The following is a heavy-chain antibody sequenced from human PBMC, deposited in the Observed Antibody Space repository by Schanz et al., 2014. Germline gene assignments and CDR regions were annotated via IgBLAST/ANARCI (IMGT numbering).Heavy chain of an antibody. V-gene: IGHV3-23*01. CDR2: ISGGGGTT. CDR3: ARDRRNADLDY. CDR1: GFSFSDYY. Sequence: VHLLESGGGLVEPGGSLRLSCAASGFSFSDYYMSWIRQAPGKGLEWVSAISGGGGTTYYADSVKGRFTISRDNSKNTLYLQMNSLRAEDTALYYCARDRRNADLDYWGQGTLVTVSS. J-gene: IGHJ4*02. D-gene: IGHD1-1*01.